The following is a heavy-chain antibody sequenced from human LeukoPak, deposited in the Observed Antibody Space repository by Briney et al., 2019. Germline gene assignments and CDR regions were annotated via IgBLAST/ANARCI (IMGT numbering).Heavy chain of an antibody. V-gene: IGHV3-23*01. CDR2: ISGSGDTT. CDR1: GFTFSSYA. J-gene: IGHJ4*02. D-gene: IGHD2-2*01. Sequence: RGSLRLSCAASGFTFSSYAMSWVRQAPGKGLEWVSAISGSGDTTYYADSVKGRFTISRDNSKNTLYVQVNSLRAEDTAVYYCAKDRVHCSSTSCVYYFDYWGQGTLVTVS. CDR3: AKDRVHCSSTSCVYYFDY.